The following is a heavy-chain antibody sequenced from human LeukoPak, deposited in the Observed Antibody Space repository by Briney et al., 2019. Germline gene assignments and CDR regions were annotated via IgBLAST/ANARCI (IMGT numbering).Heavy chain of an antibody. Sequence: PSETLSLTCTVSGGSISSYYWSWIRQPPGKGLEWIGYIYYSGSTTYNPSLKSRVTISVDTSKNQFSLKLSSVTAADTAVYYCARAGRAYCGGDCYLPNYYYYGMDVWGQGTTVTVSS. J-gene: IGHJ6*02. D-gene: IGHD2-21*02. V-gene: IGHV4-59*08. CDR2: IYYSGST. CDR3: ARAGRAYCGGDCYLPNYYYYGMDV. CDR1: GGSISSYY.